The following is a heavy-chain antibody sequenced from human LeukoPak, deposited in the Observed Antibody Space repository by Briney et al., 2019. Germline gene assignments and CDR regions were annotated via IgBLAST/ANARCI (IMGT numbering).Heavy chain of an antibody. J-gene: IGHJ4*02. CDR1: GFTFSSYS. Sequence: KPGGSLRLSCAVSGFTFSSYSMNWVRQPPGKGLEWVSSISSSSSYIYYADSVKGRFTISRDNAKNSLYLQMNSLRAEDTAVYYCAGYYYDSSGYYAHFDYWGQGTLVTVSS. V-gene: IGHV3-21*01. D-gene: IGHD3-22*01. CDR3: AGYYYDSSGYYAHFDY. CDR2: ISSSSSYI.